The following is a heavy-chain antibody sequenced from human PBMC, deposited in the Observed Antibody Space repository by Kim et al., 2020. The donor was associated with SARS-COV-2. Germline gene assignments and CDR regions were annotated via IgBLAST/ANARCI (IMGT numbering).Heavy chain of an antibody. J-gene: IGHJ3*02. V-gene: IGHV1-3*01. D-gene: IGHD3-10*01. CDR3: ARDQAWSWFGEAPSAFDI. Sequence: ASVKVSCKASGYTFTSYAMHWVRQAPGQRLEWMGWINAGNGNTKYSQKFQGRVTITRDTSASTAYMELSSLRSEDTAVYYCARDQAWSWFGEAPSAFDIWGQGTMVTVSS. CDR1: GYTFTSYA. CDR2: INAGNGNT.